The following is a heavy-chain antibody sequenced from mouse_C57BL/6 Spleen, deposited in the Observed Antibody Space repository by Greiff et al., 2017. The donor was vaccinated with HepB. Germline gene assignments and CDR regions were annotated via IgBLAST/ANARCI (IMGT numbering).Heavy chain of an antibody. V-gene: IGHV5-17*01. CDR1: GFTFSDYG. D-gene: IGHD2-3*01. CDR2: ISSGSSTI. CDR3: ARDGYLRYYYAMDY. Sequence: EVQLKESGGGLVKPGGSLKLSCAASGFTFSDYGMHWVRQAPEKGLEWVAYISSGSSTIYYADTVKGRFTISRDNAKNTLFLQMTSLRSEDTAMYYCARDGYLRYYYAMDYWGQGTSVTVSS. J-gene: IGHJ4*01.